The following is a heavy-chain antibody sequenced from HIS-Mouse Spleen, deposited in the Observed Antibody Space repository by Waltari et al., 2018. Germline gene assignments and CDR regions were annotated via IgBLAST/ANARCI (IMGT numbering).Heavy chain of an antibody. CDR2: IYSGGST. Sequence: EVQLVETGGGLIQPGGSLRLSCAASGFTVSSNYMSWVRQAPGKGLEWVSVIYSGGSTYYADSVKGRFTISRDNSKNTLYLQMISLRAEDTAVCYCARDDPYSSGWYDFDYWGQGTLVTVSS. D-gene: IGHD6-19*01. J-gene: IGHJ4*02. CDR1: GFTVSSNY. V-gene: IGHV3-53*02. CDR3: ARDDPYSSGWYDFDY.